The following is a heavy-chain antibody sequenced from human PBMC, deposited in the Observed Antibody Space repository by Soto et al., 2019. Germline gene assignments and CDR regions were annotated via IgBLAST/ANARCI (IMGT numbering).Heavy chain of an antibody. CDR3: ARLNYGDLFDY. Sequence: GGSLRLSCAASGFTFSDYYMSWIRQAPGKGLEWVSYISSRSSTIYYADSVKGRFTISRDNTKNSLYVQMNSLRAEDTAVYYCARLNYGDLFDYWGQGTPVTVSS. V-gene: IGHV3-11*01. D-gene: IGHD4-17*01. J-gene: IGHJ4*02. CDR1: GFTFSDYY. CDR2: ISSRSSTI.